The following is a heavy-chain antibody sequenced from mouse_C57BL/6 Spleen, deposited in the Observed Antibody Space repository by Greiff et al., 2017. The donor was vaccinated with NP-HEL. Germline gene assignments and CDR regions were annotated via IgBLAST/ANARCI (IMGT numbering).Heavy chain of an antibody. J-gene: IGHJ4*01. V-gene: IGHV1-52*01. Sequence: VQLQQPGAELVRPGSSVKLSCKASGYTFTSYWMHWVKQRPIQGLEWIGNIDPSDSETHYIQKFKDKATLTVDKSSSTAYMQLSSLTSEDSAVYYCARFTTVVATGGLYAMDYWGQGTSVTVSS. CDR1: GYTFTSYW. D-gene: IGHD1-1*01. CDR2: IDPSDSET. CDR3: ARFTTVVATGGLYAMDY.